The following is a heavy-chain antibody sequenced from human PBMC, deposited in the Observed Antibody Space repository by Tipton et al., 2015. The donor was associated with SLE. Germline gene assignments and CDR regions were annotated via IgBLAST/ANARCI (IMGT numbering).Heavy chain of an antibody. CDR2: IYYSGST. Sequence: TLSLTCTVSGYSISSSYYWGWIRQPPGKGLEWIGSIYYSGSTYYNPSLKSRVTISVDTSKNQFSLKLSSVTAADTAVYYCARAGGGDSNWFDPWGQGTLVTVSS. CDR1: GYSISSSYY. CDR3: ARAGGGDSNWFDP. J-gene: IGHJ5*02. V-gene: IGHV4-38-2*02. D-gene: IGHD2-21*01.